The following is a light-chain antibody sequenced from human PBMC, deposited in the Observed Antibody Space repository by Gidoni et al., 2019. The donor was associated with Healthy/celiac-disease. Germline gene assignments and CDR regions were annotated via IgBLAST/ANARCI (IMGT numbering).Light chain of an antibody. Sequence: DIQMTQSPSSLSASVGDRVTITCQASQDISNYLNWYQQKPGKAPKLLIYDASNLETGVPSRFSGSGAGTDFTFTISSLQPEDIATYYCQQYDNLPTITFGHXTRLGIK. V-gene: IGKV1-33*01. CDR3: QQYDNLPTIT. J-gene: IGKJ5*01. CDR2: DAS. CDR1: QDISNY.